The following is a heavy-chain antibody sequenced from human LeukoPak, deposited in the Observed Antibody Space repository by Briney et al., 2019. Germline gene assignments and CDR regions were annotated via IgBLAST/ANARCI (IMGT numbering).Heavy chain of an antibody. D-gene: IGHD5-24*01. J-gene: IGHJ4*02. Sequence: PSETLSLTCTVSGGSISSSSYYWGWIRQPPGKGLEWIGSIYYSGSTYYNPSLKSRVTISVDTSKNQFSLKLSSVTAADTAVYYCARVEGRDGYNYPYYFDYWGQGTLVTVSS. CDR1: GGSISSSSYY. CDR3: ARVEGRDGYNYPYYFDY. CDR2: IYYSGST. V-gene: IGHV4-39*07.